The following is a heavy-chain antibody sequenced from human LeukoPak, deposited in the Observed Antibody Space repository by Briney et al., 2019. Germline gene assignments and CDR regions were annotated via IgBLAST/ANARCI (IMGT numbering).Heavy chain of an antibody. V-gene: IGHV4-34*01. CDR1: GVSFSGYY. CDR2: INHSGST. Sequence: SETLSLTCAVYGVSFSGYYWSWIRQPPGKGLEWIGEINHSGSTNYNPSLKSRVTISVDTSKNQFSLKLSSVTAADTAVYYCARGDEGRAFDIWGQGTMVTVSS. CDR3: ARGDEGRAFDI. J-gene: IGHJ3*02.